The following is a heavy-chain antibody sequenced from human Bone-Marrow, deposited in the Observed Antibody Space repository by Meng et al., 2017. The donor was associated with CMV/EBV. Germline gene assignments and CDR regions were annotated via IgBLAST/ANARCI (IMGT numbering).Heavy chain of an antibody. CDR3: ARDAQLGGWGDHYYYYGMDV. D-gene: IGHD2-2*01. CDR1: GYTFTSYG. V-gene: IGHV1-18*01. J-gene: IGHJ6*02. CDR2: ISAYNGNT. Sequence: ASVKVSCKASGYTFTSYGISWVRQAPGQGLEWMGWISAYNGNTNYAQKLQGRVTMTTDTSTSTAYMELRSLRSDDTAVYYCARDAQLGGWGDHYYYYGMDVWGQGTTVTVYS.